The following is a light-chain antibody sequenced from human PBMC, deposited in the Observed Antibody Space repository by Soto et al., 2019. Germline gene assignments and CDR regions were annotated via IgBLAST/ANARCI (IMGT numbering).Light chain of an antibody. V-gene: IGKV3-11*01. CDR2: DAS. J-gene: IGKJ4*01. CDR1: QDINTY. Sequence: EVVLTQSPATLSLSPGEKATLSCRASQDINTYLGWYQQKPGQPPRLLIYDASNRASGIPARFSGSGSRTDFTLTINSLEPEDFAIYYCQHRYNWPLTFGAGTKVEIK. CDR3: QHRYNWPLT.